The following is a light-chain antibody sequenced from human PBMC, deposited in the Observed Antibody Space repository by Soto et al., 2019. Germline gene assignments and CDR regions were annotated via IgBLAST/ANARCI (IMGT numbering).Light chain of an antibody. CDR2: EVS. V-gene: IGLV2-14*01. Sequence: QSALTQPASVSGSPGQSITISCTGTRSDVGAYTYVSWYQQHPGKAPKLMIFEVSDRPSGVSNRFSGSKSGNTASLPISGLQAEDEADYYCSSYTTSKTLVFGGGTKVTVL. CDR3: SSYTTSKTLV. CDR1: RSDVGAYTY. J-gene: IGLJ2*01.